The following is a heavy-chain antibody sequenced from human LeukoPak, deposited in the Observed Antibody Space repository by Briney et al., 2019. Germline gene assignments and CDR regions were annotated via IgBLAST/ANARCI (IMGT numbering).Heavy chain of an antibody. V-gene: IGHV1-18*01. CDR1: GYTFTSYG. J-gene: IGHJ5*02. Sequence: ASVKVSCKASGYTFTSYGISWVRQAPGQGLEWMGWISAYNGNTNYAQKLQGRVTMTTDTSTSTAYMELRSLRSDDTAVYYCARGSPGRYYGSGNWFDPWGQGTLVTVSS. CDR3: ARGSPGRYYGSGNWFDP. CDR2: ISAYNGNT. D-gene: IGHD3-10*01.